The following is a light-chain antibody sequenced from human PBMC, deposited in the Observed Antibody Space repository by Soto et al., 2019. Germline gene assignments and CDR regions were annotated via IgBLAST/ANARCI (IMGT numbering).Light chain of an antibody. CDR2: DAS. CDR1: QDISNS. CDR3: QQYDDFPHT. J-gene: IGKJ2*01. Sequence: DIQMTQSPSSLSASIGDSVTITCQASQDISNSLNWFQQKPGKAPKLLIYDASTLEIGVPSRFSGTGSGTDFTFSIRSLQPEDLATYYCQQYDDFPHTFGQGTKVDIK. V-gene: IGKV1-33*01.